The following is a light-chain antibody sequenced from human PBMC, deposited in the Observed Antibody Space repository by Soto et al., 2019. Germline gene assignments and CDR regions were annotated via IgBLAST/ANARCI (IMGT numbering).Light chain of an antibody. CDR1: SSNIGNNY. CDR2: DNN. CDR3: GTWDSSLSAVV. J-gene: IGLJ2*01. V-gene: IGLV1-51*01. Sequence: QSVLTQPPSVSAAPGQKVTISCSGSSSNIGNNYVSWYQQFPGTAPKLLIYDNNKRPSGIPDRFSGSKSGTSATLDITGLQTGDEADYYCGTWDSSLSAVVFGGRTKLTVL.